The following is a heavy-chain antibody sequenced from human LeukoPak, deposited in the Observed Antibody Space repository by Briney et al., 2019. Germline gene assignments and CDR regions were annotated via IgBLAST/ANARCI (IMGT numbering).Heavy chain of an antibody. J-gene: IGHJ6*03. D-gene: IGHD1-14*01. CDR2: ISGSGGST. V-gene: IGHV3-23*01. CDR1: GFTFSSYA. Sequence: QPGGSLRLSCAASGFTFSSYAMSWVRQAPGKGLEWVSAISGSGGSTYYADSVKGRFTISRDNSKNTLYLQMNSLRAEDTAVYYCAKDGRGTFYYYMDVWGKGTTVTVSS. CDR3: AKDGRGTFYYYMDV.